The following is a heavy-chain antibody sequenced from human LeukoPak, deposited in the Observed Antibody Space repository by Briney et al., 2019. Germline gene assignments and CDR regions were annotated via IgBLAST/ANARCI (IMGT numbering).Heavy chain of an antibody. CDR1: GFAFSGSW. CDR2: IKPDGSDK. Sequence: GGSLRLSCVASGFAFSGSWMNWVRRAPGKGLEWLANIKPDGSDKYYADSVKGRFTISRDSSKNTLYLQMNSLRAEDTAVYYCAKSRYSGSYYDYWGQGTLVTVSS. J-gene: IGHJ4*02. D-gene: IGHD1-26*01. CDR3: AKSRYSGSYYDY. V-gene: IGHV3-7*03.